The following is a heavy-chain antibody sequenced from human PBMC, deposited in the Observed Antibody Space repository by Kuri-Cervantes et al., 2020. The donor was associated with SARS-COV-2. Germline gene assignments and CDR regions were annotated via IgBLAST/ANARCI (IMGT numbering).Heavy chain of an antibody. J-gene: IGHJ4*02. CDR1: GGSISSYY. D-gene: IGHD2-2*02. V-gene: IGHV4-59*08. CDR3: ARTYGGLGYCSSTSCYIYYFDY. CDR2: IYYSGST. Sequence: SETLSLTCTVSGGSISSYYWSWIRQPPGKGLEWIGYIYYSGSTNYNPSLKSRVTISVDTSKNQFSLKLSSVTAADTAVYCCARTYGGLGYCSSTSCYIYYFDYWGQGTLVTVSS.